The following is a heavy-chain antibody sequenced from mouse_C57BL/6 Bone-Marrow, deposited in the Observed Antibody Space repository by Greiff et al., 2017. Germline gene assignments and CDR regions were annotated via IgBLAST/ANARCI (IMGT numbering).Heavy chain of an antibody. Sequence: QVQLQQSGAELVRPGASVTLSCKASGYTFTDYEMHWVQQTPVHGLEWIGAIDPETGGTAYNQTFKGKAILTADKSSSTAYMELRSLTSEDSAVYYCTRCYDYGGSWFAYWGQGTLVTVSA. CDR2: IDPETGGT. CDR3: TRCYDYGGSWFAY. CDR1: GYTFTDYE. J-gene: IGHJ3*01. V-gene: IGHV1-15*01. D-gene: IGHD2-4*01.